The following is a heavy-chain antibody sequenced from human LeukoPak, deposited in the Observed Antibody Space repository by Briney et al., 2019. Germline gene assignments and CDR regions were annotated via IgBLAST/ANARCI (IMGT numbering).Heavy chain of an antibody. CDR3: ARGYYDVLTNYPKNFDQ. Sequence: SETLSLTCTVSGGSISSIIYYWGWIRQPPGKGLEWIGTIYYSGSTYYNVSLKSRVTISVDTSRNQFSLKLSSVTAADTAVYYCARGYYDVLTNYPKNFDQWGQGTLVTVSS. CDR2: IYYSGST. V-gene: IGHV4-39*01. J-gene: IGHJ4*02. D-gene: IGHD3-9*01. CDR1: GGSISSIIYY.